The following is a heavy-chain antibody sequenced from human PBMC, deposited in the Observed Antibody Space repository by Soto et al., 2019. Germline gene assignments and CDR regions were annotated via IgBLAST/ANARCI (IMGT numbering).Heavy chain of an antibody. CDR1: GFTFSSSW. Sequence: GGSLRLSCAASGFTFSSSWMNWVRQAPGKGLEWVAGIKEDGSEKYYVDSVKGRFTISRDNAENSLFLQMNSLRAEDTAVYYCARDRGCSCFDYWGLGTLVTVSS. J-gene: IGHJ4*02. CDR3: ARDRGCSCFDY. D-gene: IGHD6-19*01. V-gene: IGHV3-7*01. CDR2: IKEDGSEK.